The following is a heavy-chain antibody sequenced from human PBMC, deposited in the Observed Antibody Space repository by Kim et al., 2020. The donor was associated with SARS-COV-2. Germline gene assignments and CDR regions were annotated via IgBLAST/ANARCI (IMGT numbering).Heavy chain of an antibody. Sequence: GGSLRLSCAASGFTFSSYSMNWVRQAPGKGLEWVSYISSSSSTIYYADSVKGRFTISRDNAKNSLYLQMNSLRDEDTAVYYCASTSPPYYDILTGYYPFDYWGQGTLVTVSP. CDR3: ASTSPPYYDILTGYYPFDY. J-gene: IGHJ4*02. D-gene: IGHD3-9*01. V-gene: IGHV3-48*02. CDR2: ISSSSSTI. CDR1: GFTFSSYS.